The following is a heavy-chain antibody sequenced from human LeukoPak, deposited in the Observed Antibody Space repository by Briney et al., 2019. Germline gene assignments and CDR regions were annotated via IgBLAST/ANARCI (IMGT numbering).Heavy chain of an antibody. CDR2: ISSSSSYI. Sequence: GGSLRPSCAASGFTFSSYSMNWVRQAPGKGLEWVSSISSSSSYIYYADSVKGRFTISRDNAKNSLYLQMNSLRAEDTAVYYCATLYYDILTGYSYYFDYWGQGTLVTVSS. D-gene: IGHD3-9*01. J-gene: IGHJ4*02. CDR1: GFTFSSYS. CDR3: ATLYYDILTGYSYYFDY. V-gene: IGHV3-21*01.